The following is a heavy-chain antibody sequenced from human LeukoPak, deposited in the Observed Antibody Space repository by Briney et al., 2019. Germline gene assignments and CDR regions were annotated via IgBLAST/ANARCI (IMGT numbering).Heavy chain of an antibody. Sequence: GGSLRLSCAASGFTFSSYGMHWVRQAPGKGLEWVAVIWYDGSNKYYADSVKGRFTISRDNSKNTLYLQMNSLRAEDTAVYYCARARGGGGSYLFDYWGQGTLVTVSS. CDR2: IWYDGSNK. J-gene: IGHJ4*02. V-gene: IGHV3-33*08. D-gene: IGHD2-15*01. CDR3: ARARGGGGSYLFDY. CDR1: GFTFSSYG.